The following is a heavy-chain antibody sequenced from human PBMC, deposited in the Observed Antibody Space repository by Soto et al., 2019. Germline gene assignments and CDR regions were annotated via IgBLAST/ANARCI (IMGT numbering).Heavy chain of an antibody. V-gene: IGHV3-30*03. CDR3: ATQRRRITLDY. J-gene: IGHJ4*02. Sequence: QVQLVQSGGGVVQPGRSLRLSCAASGFTFRSYDMHWVRKAPGKGLEGVAMILFDGSNKYYADSVKGRFTISRDNSKNTLHLQMNSLRAEDTAIYYWATQRRRITLDYWGQGTLVTVSS. CDR1: GFTFRSYD. CDR2: ILFDGSNK.